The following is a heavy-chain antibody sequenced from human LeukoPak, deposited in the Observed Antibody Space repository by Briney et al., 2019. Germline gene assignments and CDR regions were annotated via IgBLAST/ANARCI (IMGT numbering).Heavy chain of an antibody. V-gene: IGHV3-30-3*01. Sequence: GGSLRLFCAASGFTFSSYAMYWVRQAPDKGLEWVSVISYDGSNKYYADSVKGRFTISRDNSKNTLYLQMNSLRVEDTAVYYCAKVYGDYPTVGAFDIWGQGTMVTVSS. D-gene: IGHD4-17*01. J-gene: IGHJ3*02. CDR2: ISYDGSNK. CDR1: GFTFSSYA. CDR3: AKVYGDYPTVGAFDI.